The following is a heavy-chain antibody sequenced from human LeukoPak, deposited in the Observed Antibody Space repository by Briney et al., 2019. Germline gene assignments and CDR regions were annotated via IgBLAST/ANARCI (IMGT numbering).Heavy chain of an antibody. J-gene: IGHJ4*02. CDR2: ISAYNDNT. CDR1: GYTFTSYG. Sequence: ASVKVSCKASGYTFTSYGISWVRQAPGQGLEWMGWISAYNDNTNYAQKLQGRVTMTTDTSTSTAYMELRSLRSDDTAVYYCARVHHDILTGYSYFDYWGQGTLVTVSS. V-gene: IGHV1-18*01. CDR3: ARVHHDILTGYSYFDY. D-gene: IGHD3-9*01.